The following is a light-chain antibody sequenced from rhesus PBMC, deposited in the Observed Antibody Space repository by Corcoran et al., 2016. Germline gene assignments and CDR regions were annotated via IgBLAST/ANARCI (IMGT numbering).Light chain of an antibody. CDR3: MQALRSPSS. V-gene: IGKV2-82*02. Sequence: DIVMTQTPLSLPVTLGEPASISCRSSQSLVYSDGKNYLYWYLQKPGQSPQLLMYLVSKRASGVPDKVSGSGSGTDFTLKISRVEAEDVGVYYCMQALRSPSSFGQGTKVEIK. CDR1: QSLVYSDGKNY. J-gene: IGKJ2*01. CDR2: LVS.